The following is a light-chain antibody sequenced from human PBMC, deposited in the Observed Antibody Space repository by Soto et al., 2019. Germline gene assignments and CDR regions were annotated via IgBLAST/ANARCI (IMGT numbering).Light chain of an antibody. CDR3: QSYDSSLSGSV. J-gene: IGLJ2*01. Sequence: QSALTQPPSVSGAPGQRVTISCTGSSSNIGAGYDVHWYQHLPGTAPKLLIYVNSNRPSGVPGRFSGSKSGTSASLAITGLQAEDEADYYCQSYDSSLSGSVFGGGTQLTVL. CDR2: VNS. V-gene: IGLV1-40*01. CDR1: SSNIGAGYD.